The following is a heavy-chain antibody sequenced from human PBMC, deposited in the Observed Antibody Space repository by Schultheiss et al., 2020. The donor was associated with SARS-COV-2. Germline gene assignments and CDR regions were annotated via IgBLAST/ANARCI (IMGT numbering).Heavy chain of an antibody. V-gene: IGHV3-21*05. CDR1: GFTFSSYS. D-gene: IGHD1-26*01. CDR3: VKAILEWELLPFDY. J-gene: IGHJ4*02. Sequence: GGSLRLSCTASGFTFSSYSMNWVRQAPGKGLEWVSYISSSSSYTNYTDSVKGRFTISRDNAKNSLYLQMNSLRAEDTAVYYRVKAILEWELLPFDYWGQGTLVTVSS. CDR2: ISSSSSYT.